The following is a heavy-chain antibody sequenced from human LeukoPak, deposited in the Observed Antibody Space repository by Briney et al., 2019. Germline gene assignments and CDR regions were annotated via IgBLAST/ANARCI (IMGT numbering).Heavy chain of an antibody. CDR2: GDYSGGT. V-gene: IGHV4-39*07. CDR3: AGERGEEYSSGWYKRNYFDN. Sequence: ASETLSLTCTVSGDSFSSVTDYWAWIRQPPGKGLEWIASGDYSGGTYYNPSLESRVAISADMSKNQFSLKLTSVTGADTAVYYCAGERGEEYSSGWYKRNYFDNWGQGIRVTVSS. J-gene: IGHJ4*02. D-gene: IGHD6-19*01. CDR1: GDSFSSVTDY.